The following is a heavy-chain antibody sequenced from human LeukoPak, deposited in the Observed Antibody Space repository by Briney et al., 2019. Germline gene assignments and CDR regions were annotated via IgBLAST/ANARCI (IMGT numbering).Heavy chain of an antibody. CDR3: ANDLGAYSSGYYSNDY. D-gene: IGHD3-22*01. CDR1: GFTFSSYA. J-gene: IGHJ4*02. Sequence: GGSLRLSCAASGFTFSSYAMSWVRQAPGKGLEWVSAISGSGGSTYYADSVKGRFTISRDNSKNTLYPQMNSLRAEDTAVYYCANDLGAYSSGYYSNDYWGQGTLVTVSS. V-gene: IGHV3-23*01. CDR2: ISGSGGST.